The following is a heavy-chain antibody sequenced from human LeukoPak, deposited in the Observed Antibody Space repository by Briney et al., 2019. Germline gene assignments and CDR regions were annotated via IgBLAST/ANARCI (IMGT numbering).Heavy chain of an antibody. CDR1: GGSISSSSYY. V-gene: IGHV4-39*07. D-gene: IGHD3-22*01. J-gene: IGHJ4*02. CDR2: IYYSGST. CDR3: ARFGSPGYAGYYYNSFDY. Sequence: SETLSLTCTVSGGSISSSSYYWGWIRQPPGKGLEWIGSIYYSGSTYYNPSLKSRVTISVDTSKNQFSLKLSSVTAADTAVYYCARFGSPGYAGYYYNSFDYWGQGTLVTVSS.